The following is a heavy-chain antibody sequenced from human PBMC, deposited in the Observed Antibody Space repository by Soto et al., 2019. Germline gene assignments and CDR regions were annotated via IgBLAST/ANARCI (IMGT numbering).Heavy chain of an antibody. V-gene: IGHV5-51*01. J-gene: IGHJ3*01. CDR1: GYSFTSYW. D-gene: IGHD3-16*01. Sequence: GESLKISCKGSGYSFTSYWIGWVRQMPGKGLEWMGIIYPGDSDTRYSPSFQGQVTISADKSISTAYLQWSSLKASDTAMYYCGRQVPHRGEGGEVVFDFWGKGKMVPVS. CDR2: IYPGDSDT. CDR3: GRQVPHRGEGGEVVFDF.